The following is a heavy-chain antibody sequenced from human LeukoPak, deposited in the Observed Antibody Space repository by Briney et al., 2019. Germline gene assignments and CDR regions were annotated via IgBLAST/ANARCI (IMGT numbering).Heavy chain of an antibody. Sequence: GGSLRLSCAASGFTFSSYAMSWVRQAPGKGLEWVSAISGSGGSTYHADSVKGRFTISRDNSKNTLYLQMNSLRAEDTAVYYCAKDHGYGYLHPFDYWGQGTLVTVSS. CDR3: AKDHGYGYLHPFDY. CDR2: ISGSGGST. D-gene: IGHD5-18*01. CDR1: GFTFSSYA. V-gene: IGHV3-23*01. J-gene: IGHJ4*02.